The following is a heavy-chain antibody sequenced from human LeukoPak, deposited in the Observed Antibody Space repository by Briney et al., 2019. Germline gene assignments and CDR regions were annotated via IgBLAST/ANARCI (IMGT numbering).Heavy chain of an antibody. V-gene: IGHV1-46*01. D-gene: IGHD2-15*01. J-gene: IGHJ4*02. CDR3: ARGGCSGGSCYTNDY. CDR1: GYTFTNYY. CDR2: INPSGGST. Sequence: ASVKVSCKASGYTFTNYYMHWVRQAPGQGLEWMGIINPSGGSTSYAQKFQGRVTMTRDMSTSTVYMELSSLRSEDTAVYYCARGGCSGGSCYTNDYWGQGTPVTVSS.